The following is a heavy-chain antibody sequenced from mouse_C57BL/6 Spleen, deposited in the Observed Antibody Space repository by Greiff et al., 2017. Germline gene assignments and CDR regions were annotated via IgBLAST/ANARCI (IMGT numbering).Heavy chain of an antibody. V-gene: IGHV1-5*01. D-gene: IGHD1-1*02. CDR3: TTTIYWYFDV. CDR2: IYPGNSDT. Sequence: VHVKQSGTVLARPGASVKMSCKTSGYTFTSYWMHWVKQRPGQGLEWIGGIYPGNSDTSYNQKFKGKAKLTAVTSASTAYMELSSLTNEDSAVYYCTTTIYWYFDVWGTGTTGTVSS. J-gene: IGHJ1*03. CDR1: GYTFTSYW.